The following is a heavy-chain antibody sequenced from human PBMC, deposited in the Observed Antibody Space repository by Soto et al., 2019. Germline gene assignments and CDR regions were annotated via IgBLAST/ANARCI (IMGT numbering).Heavy chain of an antibody. D-gene: IGHD2-8*01. CDR1: GFTFSSYS. CDR2: ITSDSSTI. V-gene: IGHV3-48*02. J-gene: IGHJ6*02. Sequence: EVQFVESGGGLVQPGGSLRLSCAASGFTFSSYSINWVRQAPGKGLEWFSYITSDSSTISYADSVKGRFTVSRDNAKTSLYLQMNSLRDEDTAVYYCARVGRGVYGMDVWGQGTSVTVSS. CDR3: ARVGRGVYGMDV.